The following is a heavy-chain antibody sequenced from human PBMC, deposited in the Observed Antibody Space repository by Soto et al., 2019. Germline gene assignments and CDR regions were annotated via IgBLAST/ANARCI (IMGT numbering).Heavy chain of an antibody. V-gene: IGHV3-23*01. J-gene: IGHJ4*02. D-gene: IGHD3-3*01. Sequence: LRLSCTTSGFSFASFAMTWVRQAPGKGLEWVATISGSDGKTYYADSVKGRFSISRDTSRNTLYLQMNSLRADDTAIYYCAKWSYLDYWGQGTRVTVSS. CDR3: AKWSYLDY. CDR1: GFSFASFA. CDR2: ISGSDGKT.